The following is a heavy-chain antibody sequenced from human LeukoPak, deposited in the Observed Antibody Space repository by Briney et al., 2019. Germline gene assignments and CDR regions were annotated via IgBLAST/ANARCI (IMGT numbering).Heavy chain of an antibody. CDR3: ARERDYYYGSGSYLDY. V-gene: IGHV3-48*03. Sequence: PGGSLRLSCAASGFTFSSYEMNWVRQAPGKGLEWVSYISSSGSTIYYADSVKGRFTISRDNAKNSLYLQMNSLRAEDTALYYCARERDYYYGSGSYLDYWGQGTLVTVSS. J-gene: IGHJ4*02. CDR1: GFTFSSYE. CDR2: ISSSGSTI. D-gene: IGHD3-10*01.